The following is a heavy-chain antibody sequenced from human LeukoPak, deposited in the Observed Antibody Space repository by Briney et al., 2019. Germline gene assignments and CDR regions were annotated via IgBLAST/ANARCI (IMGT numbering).Heavy chain of an antibody. CDR1: GFTFSTYW. V-gene: IGHV3-7*01. Sequence: GGSLRVSCEASGFTFSTYWMSWVRQAPGKGLEWVANIKQDGSEKYYVDSVKGRFTISRDNAKNSLYLQMNSLRAEDTAMYYCARDSAGNDYWGQGTLVTVSS. D-gene: IGHD6-13*01. J-gene: IGHJ4*02. CDR2: IKQDGSEK. CDR3: ARDSAGNDY.